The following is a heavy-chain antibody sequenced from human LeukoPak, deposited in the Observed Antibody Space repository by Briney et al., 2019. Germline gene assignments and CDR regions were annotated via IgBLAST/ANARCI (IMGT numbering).Heavy chain of an antibody. CDR1: GYSFTGYY. CDR2: INPNSGGT. CDR3: ARDFQGGGSYYPDY. J-gene: IGHJ4*02. V-gene: IGHV1-2*02. Sequence: ASVKVSCKASGYSFTGYYIHWVRQAPGQGLEWMGWINPNSGGTNYAQKFQGRVTMTRDTSTSTVYMELSSLRSEDTAVYYCARDFQGGGSYYPDYWGQGTLVTVSS. D-gene: IGHD1-26*01.